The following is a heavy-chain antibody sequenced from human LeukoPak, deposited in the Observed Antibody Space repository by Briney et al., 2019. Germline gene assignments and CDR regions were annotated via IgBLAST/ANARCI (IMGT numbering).Heavy chain of an antibody. J-gene: IGHJ6*02. CDR2: IFANGDIT. CDR1: GFTFSTYP. Sequence: GGSVRLSCLASGFTFSTYPMHWVRQAPGKGLEYVSTIFANGDITSYAASVKGRFTTSRDNSKNTLYLQMSSLRPEDTAVYYCVKSPSDGLDVWGQGATVTVSS. V-gene: IGHV3-64D*09. CDR3: VKSPSDGLDV.